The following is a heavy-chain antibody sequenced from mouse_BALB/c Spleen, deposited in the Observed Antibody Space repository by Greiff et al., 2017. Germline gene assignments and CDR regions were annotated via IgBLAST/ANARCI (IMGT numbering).Heavy chain of an antibody. CDR3: ARRDGFLSMDY. CDR1: GFNIKDTY. CDR2: IDPANGNT. J-gene: IGHJ4*01. D-gene: IGHD2-3*01. Sequence: VHVKQSGAELVKPGASVKLSCTASGFNIKDTYMHWVKQRPEQGLEWIGRIDPANGNTKYDPKFQGKATITADTSSNTAYLQLSSLTSEDTAVYYCARRDGFLSMDYWGQGTSVTVSS. V-gene: IGHV14-3*02.